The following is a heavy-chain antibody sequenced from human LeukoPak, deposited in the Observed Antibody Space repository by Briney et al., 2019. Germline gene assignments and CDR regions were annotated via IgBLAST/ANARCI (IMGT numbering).Heavy chain of an antibody. CDR2: MNPDSGKT. V-gene: IGHV1-8*01. J-gene: IGHJ2*01. CDR3: ASLIQNVYYGSEGAGYFDL. CDR1: GYTFTSYD. Sequence: ASVKVSCKASGYTFTSYDIHWVRQATGQGLEWMGWMNPDSGKTGYAQRFQGRVTMTRNTSITTAYMELSRLRSEDTAMYYCASLIQNVYYGSEGAGYFDLWGRGTLVTVSS. D-gene: IGHD3-10*01.